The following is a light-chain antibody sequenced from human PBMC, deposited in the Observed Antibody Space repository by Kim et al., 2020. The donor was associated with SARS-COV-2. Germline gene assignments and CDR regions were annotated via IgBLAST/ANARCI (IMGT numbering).Light chain of an antibody. CDR1: QSVSSY. CDR3: QQRRGT. CDR2: DAS. V-gene: IGKV3-11*01. Sequence: APLSLSPGERATLSCRASQSVSSYLAWYQQKPGQAPRLLIYDASNRATGIPARFSGSGSGTDFTLTISSLEPEDFAVYYCQQRRGTFGGGTKLEI. J-gene: IGKJ4*01.